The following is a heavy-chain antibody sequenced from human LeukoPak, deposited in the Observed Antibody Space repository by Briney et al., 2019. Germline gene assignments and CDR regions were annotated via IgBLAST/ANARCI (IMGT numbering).Heavy chain of an antibody. V-gene: IGHV1-69*13. CDR2: IIPIFGTA. CDR1: GGTFSSYA. Sequence: SVKVSCKASGGTFSSYAISWVRQAPGQGLEWMGGIIPIFGTADYAQKFQGRVTITADESTSTAYMELSSLRSEDTAVYYCARVGERDPYEKYRFDYWGQGTLVTVSS. CDR3: ARVGERDPYEKYRFDY. D-gene: IGHD3-10*01. J-gene: IGHJ4*02.